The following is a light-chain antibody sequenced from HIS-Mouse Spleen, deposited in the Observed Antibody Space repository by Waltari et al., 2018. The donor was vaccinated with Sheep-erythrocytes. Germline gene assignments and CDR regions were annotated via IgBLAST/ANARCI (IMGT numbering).Light chain of an antibody. Sequence: QSALTQPASVSGSPGQSITISCTGTSRDVGGDNYVSWYQQHPGKAPKLMIYEVSNRPSGVSNRFSGSKSGNTASLTISGLQAEDEADYYCSSYTSSRVFGGGTKLTVL. CDR2: EVS. CDR3: SSYTSSRV. V-gene: IGLV2-14*01. J-gene: IGLJ3*02. CDR1: SRDVGGDNY.